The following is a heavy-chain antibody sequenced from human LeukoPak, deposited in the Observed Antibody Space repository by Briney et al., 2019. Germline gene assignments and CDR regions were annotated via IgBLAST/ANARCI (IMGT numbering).Heavy chain of an antibody. CDR2: TRSSGDTT. CDR1: GFTFTSYA. D-gene: IGHD5-18*01. CDR3: ARGSQTYSSDI. Sequence: GGSLRLSCAAAGFTFTSYAMSWIRQAPGKGLEWVSYTRSSGDTTYYADSVKGRFTISRDNAKNSLFLQMNSLRAEDTAVYYCARGSQTYSSDIWGQGTLVTVSS. V-gene: IGHV3-11*01. J-gene: IGHJ4*02.